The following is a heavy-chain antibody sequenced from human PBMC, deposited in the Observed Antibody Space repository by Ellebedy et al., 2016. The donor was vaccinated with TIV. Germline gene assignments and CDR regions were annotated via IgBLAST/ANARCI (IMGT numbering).Heavy chain of an antibody. CDR3: ARGQYFYDNWVDP. J-gene: IGHJ5*02. Sequence: GESLKISCAVSGFTFSDYYMSWIRQAPGKGLEWVSYISGSGDLIHYADSVKGRFTISRDNAKSSLYLQMNSLRDEDTALYYCARGQYFYDNWVDPWGQGTLVTVSS. CDR2: ISGSGDLI. CDR1: GFTFSDYY. D-gene: IGHD2/OR15-2a*01. V-gene: IGHV3-11*04.